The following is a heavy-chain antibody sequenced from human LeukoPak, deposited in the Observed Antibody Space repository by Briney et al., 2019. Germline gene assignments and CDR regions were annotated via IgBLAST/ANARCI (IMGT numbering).Heavy chain of an antibody. CDR1: GGSISSYY. J-gene: IGHJ5*02. V-gene: IGHV4-59*01. CDR3: ARLWFGELLEFNWFDP. Sequence: SETLSLTCTVSGGSISSYYWSWIRQPPGKGLEWIGYIYYSGSTNYNPSLKSRVTISVDTSKNQFSLKLSSVTAADTAVYYCARLWFGELLEFNWFDPWGQGTLVTVSS. D-gene: IGHD3-10*01. CDR2: IYYSGST.